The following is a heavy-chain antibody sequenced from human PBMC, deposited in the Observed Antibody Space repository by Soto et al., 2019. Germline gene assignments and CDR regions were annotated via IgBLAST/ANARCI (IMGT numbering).Heavy chain of an antibody. Sequence: EVQLVESGGGLVKPGGSLRLSCAASGFTFTNAWMTWVRQAPGKGLEWVGRIKSKTNGGTTDYAAPVKGRFTISRDDSQNTLYLQMNSLKTEDTAVYYCTTIPRDYGDYDYWGQGTLVTVS. J-gene: IGHJ4*02. CDR3: TTIPRDYGDYDY. CDR2: IKSKTNGGTT. V-gene: IGHV3-15*01. CDR1: GFTFTNAW. D-gene: IGHD4-17*01.